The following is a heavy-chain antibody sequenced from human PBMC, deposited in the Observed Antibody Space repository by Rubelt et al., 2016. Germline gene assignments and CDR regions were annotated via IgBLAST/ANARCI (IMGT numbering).Heavy chain of an antibody. CDR1: GGSISSSSYY. V-gene: IGHV4-39*01. CDR2: IYSSGST. CDR3: ARRGNDYGDYVAFDI. J-gene: IGHJ3*02. D-gene: IGHD4-17*01. Sequence: QLQLQESGPGLVKPSETLSLTCTVSGGSISSSSYYWAWIRQPPGKGLEWIGSIYSSGSTYYNPSFKSRVTISVDTSKNQFALKLSSVTAADTAVYYCARRGNDYGDYVAFDIWGQGTMVTVSS.